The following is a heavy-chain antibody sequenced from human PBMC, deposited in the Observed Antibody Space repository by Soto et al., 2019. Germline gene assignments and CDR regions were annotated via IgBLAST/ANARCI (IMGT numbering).Heavy chain of an antibody. V-gene: IGHV3-33*01. CDR1: GFTFSNYG. J-gene: IGHJ6*02. Sequence: QVPLVESGGGVVQPGRSLRLSCAASGFTFSNYGMHWVRQAPGKGLEWVAVILNDGSNRYHADSVKDRFTISRDKSKNMLYLQMNSLRAEDTAVYYCARDDEYSGNGMDVWGQGTTVTVS. D-gene: IGHD3-10*01. CDR3: ARDDEYSGNGMDV. CDR2: ILNDGSNR.